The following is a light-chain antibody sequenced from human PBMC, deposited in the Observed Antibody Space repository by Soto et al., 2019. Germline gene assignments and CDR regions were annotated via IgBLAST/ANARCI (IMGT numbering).Light chain of an antibody. CDR2: DAS. Sequence: DIQVTQSPPTLSASVGDRVTITCRASQTISTWMAWYQQKPGKAPKLLVYDASTLQSGVASRFSGSGSGTEFTLTISSLQSEDFAVYYCQQYSKWPITFGQGTRLEI. J-gene: IGKJ5*01. CDR1: QTISTW. CDR3: QQYSKWPIT. V-gene: IGKV1-5*01.